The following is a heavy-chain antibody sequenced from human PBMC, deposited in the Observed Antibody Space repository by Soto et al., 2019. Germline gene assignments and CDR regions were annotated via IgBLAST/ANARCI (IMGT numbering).Heavy chain of an antibody. V-gene: IGHV4-34*01. Sequence: SETLSLTCAVYGGSFSGYYWSWIRQPPGKGLEWIGEINHSGITNYNPSLKSRVTISVDTSKNQFSLKLSSVTAADTAVYYCARGGTPVITSRGAYWYYDLWGRGTLVTVSS. J-gene: IGHJ2*01. D-gene: IGHD3-10*01. CDR3: ARGGTPVITSRGAYWYYDL. CDR1: GGSFSGYY. CDR2: INHSGIT.